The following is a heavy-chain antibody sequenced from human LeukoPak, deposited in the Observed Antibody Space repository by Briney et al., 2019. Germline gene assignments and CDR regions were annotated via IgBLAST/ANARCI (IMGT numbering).Heavy chain of an antibody. D-gene: IGHD6-13*01. CDR1: GFSFSSYA. J-gene: IGHJ4*02. V-gene: IGHV3-23*01. CDR2: LSGSGGST. CDR3: VKDYNQQLLRIFDY. Sequence: PGGSLRLSCAASGFSFSSYAMSWVRQAPGKGLEWVSGLSGSGGSTYYAESVKGRFTISRDNSKNTLYLQVNSLRAEDTAIYYCVKDYNQQLLRIFDYWGQGTLVTVSS.